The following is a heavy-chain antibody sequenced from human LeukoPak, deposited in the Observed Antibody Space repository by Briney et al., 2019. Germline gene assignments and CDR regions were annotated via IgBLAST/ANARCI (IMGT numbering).Heavy chain of an antibody. CDR2: ISSSGSTI. Sequence: PGRSLRLSCAASGFTFSDYYMSWIRQAPGKGLEWVSYISSSGSTIYYADSVKGRFTISRDNAKNSLYLQMNSLRAEDTAVYYCAREGDSGSYSGAFDIWGQGTMVTVSS. V-gene: IGHV3-11*04. D-gene: IGHD1-26*01. CDR3: AREGDSGSYSGAFDI. CDR1: GFTFSDYY. J-gene: IGHJ3*02.